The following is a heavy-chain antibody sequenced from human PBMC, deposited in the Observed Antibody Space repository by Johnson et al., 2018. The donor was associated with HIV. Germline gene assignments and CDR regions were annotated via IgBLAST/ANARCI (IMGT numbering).Heavy chain of an antibody. D-gene: IGHD1-26*01. Sequence: QVQLVESGGGLVQPGGSLRLSCAASGFIFSDYYMSWIRQAPGKGLEWVSYISSSGSTIYYADSVKGRFTISRDNSKNTLYLQMNSLRAEDTAVYYCARDRKSGSYGVDAFDIWGQGTMVTVSS. J-gene: IGHJ3*02. CDR1: GFIFSDYY. V-gene: IGHV3-11*01. CDR3: ARDRKSGSYGVDAFDI. CDR2: ISSSGSTI.